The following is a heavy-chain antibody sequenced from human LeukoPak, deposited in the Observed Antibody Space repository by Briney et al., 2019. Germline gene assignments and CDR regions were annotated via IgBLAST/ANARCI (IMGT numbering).Heavy chain of an antibody. V-gene: IGHV3-30*02. Sequence: GGSLRLSCAASGFTFSSFGMHWVRQAPGQGLEWVAFILYDGTNKYYADSVKGRFTISRDNSKNTLSLQMNSLRAEDTAVYYCARGTSTYSSSSSEIDYWGQGTLVTVSS. J-gene: IGHJ4*02. D-gene: IGHD6-6*01. CDR2: ILYDGTNK. CDR1: GFTFSSFG. CDR3: ARGTSTYSSSSSEIDY.